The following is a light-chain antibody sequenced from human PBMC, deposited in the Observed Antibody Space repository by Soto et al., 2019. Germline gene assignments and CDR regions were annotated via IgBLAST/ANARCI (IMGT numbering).Light chain of an antibody. CDR2: DVS. CDR1: SSDVGGYNY. Sequence: QSALTQDASVSGSPGQSITISCTGTSSDVGGYNYVSWYQQHPGKAPKLMIYDVSSRPSGVSNRFSGSKSGNAASLTISGLQPEDEADYYCSSYTSSTTLVFGTATKLTVL. V-gene: IGLV2-14*01. CDR3: SSYTSSTTLV. J-gene: IGLJ1*01.